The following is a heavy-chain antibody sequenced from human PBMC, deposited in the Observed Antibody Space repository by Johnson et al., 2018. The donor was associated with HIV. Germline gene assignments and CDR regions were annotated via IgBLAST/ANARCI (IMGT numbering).Heavy chain of an antibody. V-gene: IGHV3-33*08. D-gene: IGHD3-16*01. CDR1: GLSFSNFG. CDR2: S. J-gene: IGHJ3*02. Sequence: VQLVESGGGVVQPGKSLTLSCVGSGLSFSNFGIHWVRQAPGKGLEWVSYYVDSVKGRFTISRDNAKNSLYLQMNSLRAEDTAVYYCARDPLGAHGAFDIWGLGTVVTVSS. CDR3: ARDPLGAHGAFDI.